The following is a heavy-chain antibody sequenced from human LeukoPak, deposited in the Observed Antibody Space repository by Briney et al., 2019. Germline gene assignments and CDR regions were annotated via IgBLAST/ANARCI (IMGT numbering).Heavy chain of an antibody. Sequence: SETLSLTCTVSSGSISTSNYYWGWVRQPPGKALEWIGSIFYSGSTYYSPSLKSRVTISLDTSKNQFSLKLSSVTAADTAVYYCARGRYSYRTYYFDYWGQGTLVTVSS. CDR2: IFYSGST. D-gene: IGHD5-18*01. CDR3: ARGRYSYRTYYFDY. V-gene: IGHV4-39*07. CDR1: SGSISTSNYY. J-gene: IGHJ4*02.